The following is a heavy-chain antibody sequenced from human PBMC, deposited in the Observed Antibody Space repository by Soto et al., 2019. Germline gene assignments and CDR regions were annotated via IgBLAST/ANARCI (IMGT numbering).Heavy chain of an antibody. CDR1: GFTFSSYG. Sequence: QVQLVESGGGVVQPGRSLRLSCAASGFTFSSYGMHWVRQAPGKGLEWVAVIWYDGSNKYYADSVKGRFTISRDNSKNTLYLQMNSLRAEDTAVYYCARATTVTPHDAFDIWGQGTMVTVSS. D-gene: IGHD4-17*01. CDR3: ARATTVTPHDAFDI. V-gene: IGHV3-33*01. J-gene: IGHJ3*02. CDR2: IWYDGSNK.